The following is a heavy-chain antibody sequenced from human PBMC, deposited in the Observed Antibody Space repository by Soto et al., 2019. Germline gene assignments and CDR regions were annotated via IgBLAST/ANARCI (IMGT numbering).Heavy chain of an antibody. Sequence: SETLSLTCTVSGGSISGYYWSWIRQPPGKGLEWIGYIYYSGSTSYNPSLRSRLTISLDTSKDQFSLRLTSVTAADTAVYYCARSVFPWGQGTLVTVSS. CDR2: IYYSGST. CDR1: GGSISGYY. J-gene: IGHJ5*02. CDR3: ARSVFP. V-gene: IGHV4-59*01.